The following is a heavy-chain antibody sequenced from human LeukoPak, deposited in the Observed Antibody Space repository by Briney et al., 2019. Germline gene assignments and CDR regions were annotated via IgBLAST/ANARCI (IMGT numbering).Heavy chain of an antibody. Sequence: GESLRLSCAASGFTVSSNYMSWVRQAPGKGLEWVSVIYSGGSTYYADSVKGRFTISRDNSKNTLYLQMNSLRAEDTAVYYCARDRGGVVAATFSFDYWGQGTLVTVSS. V-gene: IGHV3-66*01. CDR2: IYSGGST. CDR3: ARDRGGVVAATFSFDY. J-gene: IGHJ4*02. CDR1: GFTVSSNY. D-gene: IGHD2-15*01.